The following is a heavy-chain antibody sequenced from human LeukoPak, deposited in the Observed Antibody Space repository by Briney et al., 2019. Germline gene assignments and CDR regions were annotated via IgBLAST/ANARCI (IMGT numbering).Heavy chain of an antibody. CDR3: AKAAVYSVNWTPFDD. CDR1: GFTFSSYA. Sequence: GGSLRLSCAASGFTFSSYAMSWVRQAPGKGLVWVSRIDGDGSGTSYADSVKGRFTISRDNAKNSLFLQMNSLRAEDTAVYYCAKAAVYSVNWTPFDDWGLGTFVTVSS. J-gene: IGHJ4*02. V-gene: IGHV3-74*01. CDR2: IDGDGSGT. D-gene: IGHD1-1*01.